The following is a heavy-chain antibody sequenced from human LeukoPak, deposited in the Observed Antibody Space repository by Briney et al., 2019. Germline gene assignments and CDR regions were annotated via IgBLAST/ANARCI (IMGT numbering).Heavy chain of an antibody. CDR3: ARGSVVDL. CDR1: GFTFSRFW. V-gene: IGHV3-66*02. J-gene: IGHJ5*02. D-gene: IGHD3-10*01. Sequence: GGSLRLSCAASGFTFSRFWMHWVRQAPGKGLVWVSIIYSGGDTYYADSVRGRFTISRDDSKNTLSLQMNSLRVDDTAIYYCARGSVVDLWGQGTLLTVSS. CDR2: IYSGGDT.